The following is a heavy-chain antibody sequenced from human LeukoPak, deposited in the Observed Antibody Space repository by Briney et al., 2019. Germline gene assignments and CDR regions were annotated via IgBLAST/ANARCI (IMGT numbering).Heavy chain of an antibody. CDR1: GFTFSNYG. CDR2: ISYDGSNK. Sequence: PGGSLRLSCAASGFTFSNYGMHWVRQAPGKGLEWVAVISYDGSNKYYADSVKGRFTISRDNSKNTLYLQMNSLRAEDTTVYYCAKDYYYDSSGLAFDYWGQGTLVTVSS. V-gene: IGHV3-30*18. D-gene: IGHD3-22*01. J-gene: IGHJ4*02. CDR3: AKDYYYDSSGLAFDY.